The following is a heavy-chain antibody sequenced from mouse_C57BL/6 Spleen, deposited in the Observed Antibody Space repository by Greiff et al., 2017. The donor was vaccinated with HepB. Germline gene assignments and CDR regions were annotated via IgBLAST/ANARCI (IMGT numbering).Heavy chain of an antibody. D-gene: IGHD3-2*01. CDR1: GFTFSSYA. CDR2: ISDGGSYT. J-gene: IGHJ2*01. CDR3: ARKRQPDY. Sequence: EVKVEESGGGLVKPGGSLKLSCAASGFTFSSYAMSWVRQTPEKRLEWVATISDGGSYTYYPDNVKGRFTISRDNAKNNLYLQMSHLKSEDTAMYYCARKRQPDYWGQGTTLTVSS. V-gene: IGHV5-4*03.